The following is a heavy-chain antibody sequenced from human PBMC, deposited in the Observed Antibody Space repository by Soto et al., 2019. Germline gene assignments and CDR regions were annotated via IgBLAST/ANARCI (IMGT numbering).Heavy chain of an antibody. CDR1: GFTFSSYA. Sequence: GGSLRLSCAASGFTFSSYAMHWVRQAPGKGLEWVAVISYDGSNKYYADSVKGRFTISRDNSKNTLYLQMNSLRAEDTAVYYCARDLSDFWSGYSSGNSHYYYYGMDVWGQGTTVTVSS. CDR2: ISYDGSNK. CDR3: ARDLSDFWSGYSSGNSHYYYYGMDV. D-gene: IGHD3-3*01. J-gene: IGHJ6*02. V-gene: IGHV3-30-3*01.